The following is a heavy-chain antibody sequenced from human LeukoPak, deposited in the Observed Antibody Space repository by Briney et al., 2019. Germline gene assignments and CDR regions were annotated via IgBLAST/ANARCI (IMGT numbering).Heavy chain of an antibody. CDR1: GYTFTSYG. V-gene: IGHV1-18*01. D-gene: IGHD3-9*01. Sequence: SVKVSCKASGYTFTSYGSSWVRPAPAQGVEWMGGICTYNGNTNYAQKLQGRVTMTTDTSTSTAYMELRSLRSDDTAVYYCARDPTVEYYDILTGYNPFDYWGQGTLVTVSS. J-gene: IGHJ4*02. CDR3: ARDPTVEYYDILTGYNPFDY. CDR2: ICTYNGNT.